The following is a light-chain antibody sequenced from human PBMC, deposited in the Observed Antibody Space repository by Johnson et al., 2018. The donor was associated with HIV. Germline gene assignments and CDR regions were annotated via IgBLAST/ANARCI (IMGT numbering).Light chain of an antibody. J-gene: IGLJ1*01. CDR3: GTWDISLSAGGV. V-gene: IGLV1-51*01. CDR2: DNN. Sequence: QSVLTQPPSVSAAPGQKVTISCSGSSSNIGKNYVSWYQQLPGTAPKLLIYDNNKRPSGIPDRFSGSKSGTSATLGITGLQTGDEADYYCGTWDISLSAGGVFGPGTKVTVL. CDR1: SSNIGKNY.